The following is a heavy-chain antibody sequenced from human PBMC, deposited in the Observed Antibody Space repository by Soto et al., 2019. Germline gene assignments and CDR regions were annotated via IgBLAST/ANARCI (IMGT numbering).Heavy chain of an antibody. D-gene: IGHD2-2*01. Sequence: QSGGSLRLSCAASGFTFSSYAMSWVRQAPGKGLEWVSAISGSGGSTYYADSVKGRFTISRDNSKNTLYLQMNSLRAEDTAVYYCAKGRGYCSSTSCYVGSDYWGQGTLVTVSS. CDR2: ISGSGGST. V-gene: IGHV3-23*01. CDR3: AKGRGYCSSTSCYVGSDY. J-gene: IGHJ4*02. CDR1: GFTFSSYA.